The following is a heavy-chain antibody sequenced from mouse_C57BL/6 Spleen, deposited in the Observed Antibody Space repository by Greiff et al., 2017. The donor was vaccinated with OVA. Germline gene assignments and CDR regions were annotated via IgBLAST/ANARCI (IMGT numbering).Heavy chain of an antibody. CDR3: ARRDYYEYYFDY. Sequence: EVMLVESGGGLVKPGGSLKLSCAASGFTFSSYTMSWVRQTPEKRLEWVATISGGGGNTYYPDSVKGRFTISRDNAKNTLYLQMSSLRSEDTALDYCARRDYYEYYFDYWGQGTTLTVSS. CDR2: ISGGGGNT. V-gene: IGHV5-9*01. J-gene: IGHJ2*01. CDR1: GFTFSSYT. D-gene: IGHD1-1*01.